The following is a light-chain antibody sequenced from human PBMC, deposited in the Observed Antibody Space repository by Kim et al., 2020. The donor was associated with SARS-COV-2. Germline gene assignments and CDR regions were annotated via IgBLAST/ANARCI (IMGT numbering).Light chain of an antibody. J-gene: IGKJ5*01. CDR1: QSTTY. V-gene: IGKV3-20*01. CDR3: QQYGSSPT. Sequence: RSLSPGEEATPSCRASQSTTYLAWYQQKPGQAPRLLIYGARYRATGIPDRFSGSGSGTDFSLTISRLEPEDFAVYYCQQYGSSPTFGQGTRLEIK. CDR2: GAR.